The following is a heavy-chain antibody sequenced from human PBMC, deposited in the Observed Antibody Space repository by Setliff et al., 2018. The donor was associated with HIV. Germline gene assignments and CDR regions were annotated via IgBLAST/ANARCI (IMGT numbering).Heavy chain of an antibody. D-gene: IGHD2-15*01. CDR2: TWYDGSNK. J-gene: IGHJ4*02. Sequence: GGSLRLSCAASGFTFSSYGMHWVRQAPGKGLEWVAVTWYDGSNKYYADSVKGRFTISRDNSKNTLYLQMNSLRAEDTAIYYCARDGSRQRPSGMADWGQGTKVTVSS. V-gene: IGHV3-33*01. CDR1: GFTFSSYG. CDR3: ARDGSRQRPSGMAD.